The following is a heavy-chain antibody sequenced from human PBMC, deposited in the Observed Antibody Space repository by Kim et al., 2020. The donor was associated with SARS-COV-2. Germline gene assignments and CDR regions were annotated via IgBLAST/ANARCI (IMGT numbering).Heavy chain of an antibody. V-gene: IGHV3-21*01. D-gene: IGHD5-18*01. J-gene: IGHJ4*02. CDR3: ARDRVDTAMVPYFDY. CDR1: GFTFSSYS. Sequence: GGSLRLSCAASGFTFSSYSMNWVRQAPGKGLEWVSSISSSSSYIYYADSVKGRFTISRDNAKNSLYLQMNSLRAEDTAVYYCARDRVDTAMVPYFDYWGQGTLVTVSS. CDR2: ISSSSSYI.